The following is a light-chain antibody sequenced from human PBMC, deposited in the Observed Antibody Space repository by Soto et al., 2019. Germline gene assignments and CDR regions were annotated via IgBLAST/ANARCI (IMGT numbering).Light chain of an antibody. Sequence: EIVLTQSPGTLSLSPGERATLSCRASQSVSSSFLAWYQQKPGQAPRLLIYGASSRATGIPDRFSGSGSGTHFTLTISRLEPEDVAVYYCQQYGSSPLTFGGGTKVESK. J-gene: IGKJ4*01. V-gene: IGKV3-20*01. CDR2: GAS. CDR3: QQYGSSPLT. CDR1: QSVSSSF.